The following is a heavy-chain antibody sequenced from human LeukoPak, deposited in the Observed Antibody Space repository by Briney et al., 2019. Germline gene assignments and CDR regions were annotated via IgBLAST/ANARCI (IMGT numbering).Heavy chain of an antibody. J-gene: IGHJ6*03. CDR1: GFTFTSYT. CDR3: ARGGLRVMVYRLYYMDV. CDR2: ITSSSTYI. V-gene: IGHV3-21*04. D-gene: IGHD2-8*01. Sequence: GGSLRLSCAASGFTFTSYTMNWVRQALGKGLEWVSSITSSSTYIYYADSVKGRFTISRDNAKNSLSLQMNSLRADDTAVYYCARGGLRVMVYRLYYMDVWGKGTTVTVSS.